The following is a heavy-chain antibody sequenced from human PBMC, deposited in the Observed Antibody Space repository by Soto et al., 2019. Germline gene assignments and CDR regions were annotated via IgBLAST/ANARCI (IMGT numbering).Heavy chain of an antibody. J-gene: IGHJ4*02. D-gene: IGHD5-18*01. CDR2: IIPIFGTA. V-gene: IGHV1-69*13. CDR3: ARNHRGYSYGLSGYFDY. CDR1: GGTFSSYA. Sequence: GASVKVSCKASGGTFSSYAISWVRQAPGQGLEWMGGIIPIFGTANYAQKFQGRVTITADESTSTAYTELSSLRSEDTAVYYCARNHRGYSYGLSGYFDYWGQGTLVTVSS.